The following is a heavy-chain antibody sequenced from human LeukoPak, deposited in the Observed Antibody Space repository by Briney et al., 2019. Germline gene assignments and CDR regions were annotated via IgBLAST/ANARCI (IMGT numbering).Heavy chain of an antibody. CDR2: IYNNEIT. V-gene: IGHV4-31*03. CDR3: ARDSRELWFGELLPPMGMDV. J-gene: IGHJ6*02. CDR1: GGSISSGGYY. D-gene: IGHD3-10*01. Sequence: PSETLSLTCTVSGGSISSGGYYWSWIRQHPGKGLEWIGFIYNNEITYYNPSLKSRLTISVDTSKNQFSLKLTSVTAADTAVYFCARDSRELWFGELLPPMGMDVWGQGTTVTVSS.